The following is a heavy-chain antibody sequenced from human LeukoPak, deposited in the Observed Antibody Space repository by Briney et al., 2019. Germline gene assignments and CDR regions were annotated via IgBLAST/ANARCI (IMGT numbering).Heavy chain of an antibody. CDR2: IYFSGGT. V-gene: IGHV4-39*01. J-gene: IGHJ5*02. CDR1: GDSISSSNCY. CDR3: ARKKRITLLWGPPFDP. Sequence: SETLSLTCTVSGDSISSSNCYWGWIRQPPGKGLEWIGSIYFSGGTYYNASLKSRVTISVDTSKNQFSPKLSSVTAADTAVYYCARKKRITLLWGPPFDPWGQGTLVTVSS. D-gene: IGHD2-21*01.